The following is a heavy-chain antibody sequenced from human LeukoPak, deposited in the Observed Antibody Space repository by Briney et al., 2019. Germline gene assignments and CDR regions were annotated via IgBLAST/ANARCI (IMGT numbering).Heavy chain of an antibody. CDR1: GFTFSSYW. J-gene: IGHJ6*02. CDR3: AKDIIGIVGLHYGMDV. D-gene: IGHD1-26*01. CDR2: VNSDESST. V-gene: IGHV3-74*01. Sequence: QPGGSLRLSCAASGFTFSSYWMHWVRQAPGKGLVWVSRVNSDESSTTYADSVKGRFTISRDNSKNTLYLQMNSLRAEDTAVYYCAKDIIGIVGLHYGMDVWGQGTTVTVSS.